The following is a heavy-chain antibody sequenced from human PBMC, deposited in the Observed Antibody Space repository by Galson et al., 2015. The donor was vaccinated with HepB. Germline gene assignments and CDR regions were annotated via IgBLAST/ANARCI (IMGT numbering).Heavy chain of an antibody. J-gene: IGHJ4*02. V-gene: IGHV3-23*01. D-gene: IGHD3-10*01. CDR2: ISGSGGST. CDR1: GFTFSSYA. Sequence: SLRLSCAASGFTFSSYAMSWVRQAPGKGLEWVSAISGSGGSTYYADSVKGRFTISRDNSKNTLYLQMNSLRAEDTAVYYCAKDGVLLWFGELLSDDYWGQGTLVTVSS. CDR3: AKDGVLLWFGELLSDDY.